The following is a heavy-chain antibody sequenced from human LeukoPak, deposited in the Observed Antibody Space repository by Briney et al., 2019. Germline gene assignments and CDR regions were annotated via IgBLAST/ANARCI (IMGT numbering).Heavy chain of an antibody. Sequence: PSETLSLTCTVSGGSISSYYWSWIRQPAGKGLEWIGRIYTSGSTNYNPSLKSRVTMSVDTSKNQFSLKLSSVTAADTAVYYCATPAGVAAAGTSFDYWGQGTLVTVSS. CDR3: ATPAGVAAAGTSFDY. D-gene: IGHD6-13*01. V-gene: IGHV4-4*07. CDR2: IYTSGST. CDR1: GGSISSYY. J-gene: IGHJ4*02.